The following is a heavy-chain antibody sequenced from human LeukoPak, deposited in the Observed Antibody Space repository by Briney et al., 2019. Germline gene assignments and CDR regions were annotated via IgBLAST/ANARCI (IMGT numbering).Heavy chain of an antibody. D-gene: IGHD6-13*01. CDR1: GYTFTGYY. Sequence: ASVKVSCKASGYTFTGYYMHWVRQAPGQGLEWMGWINPNSGGTNYAPKFQGRVTMTRDTSISTAYMEPSRLRSDDTAVYYCARDFSVSSPPDYWGQGTLVTVSS. J-gene: IGHJ4*02. CDR2: INPNSGGT. CDR3: ARDFSVSSPPDY. V-gene: IGHV1-2*02.